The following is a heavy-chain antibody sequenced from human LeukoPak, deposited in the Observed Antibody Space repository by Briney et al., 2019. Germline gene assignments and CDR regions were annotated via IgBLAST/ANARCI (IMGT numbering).Heavy chain of an antibody. J-gene: IGHJ6*02. CDR1: GITFDDYA. D-gene: IGHD1-1*01. CDR2: ISGSSSYI. V-gene: IGHV3-21*01. Sequence: GGSLRLSCAASGITFDDYAMHWVRQAPGKGQEWVSSISGSSSYIYYADSVKGRFTISRDNAKNSLYLQMNSLRAEDTAVYYCARVQVPNWNDVHYGMDVWGQGTTVTVSS. CDR3: ARVQVPNWNDVHYGMDV.